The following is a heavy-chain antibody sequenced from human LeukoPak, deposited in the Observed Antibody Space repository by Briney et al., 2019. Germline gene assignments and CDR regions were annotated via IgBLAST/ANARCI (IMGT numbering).Heavy chain of an antibody. CDR2: ISWNSGSI. V-gene: IGHV3-9*01. Sequence: GRSLRLPCAASGFTFDDYAMHWVRQAPGKGLEWASGISWNSGSIGYADSVKGRFTISRDNAKNSLYLQMNSLRAEDTALYYCAKLGGTAYYFDYWGQGTLVIVSS. D-gene: IGHD6-13*01. CDR3: AKLGGTAYYFDY. CDR1: GFTFDDYA. J-gene: IGHJ4*02.